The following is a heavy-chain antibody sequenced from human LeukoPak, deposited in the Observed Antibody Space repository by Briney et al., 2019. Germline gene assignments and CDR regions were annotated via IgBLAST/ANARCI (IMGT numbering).Heavy chain of an antibody. Sequence: SETLSLTCSVPGGSISSDSYYWGWLRQPPGTGLEWIGSIYSGGTTYYNPSLKSRVTISVDTSKNQFSLKLTSVTAADAAAYYCARHSRNCSGGYCYLYYWGQGTLVTVSS. CDR2: IYSGGTT. J-gene: IGHJ4*02. CDR1: GGSISSDSYY. CDR3: ARHSRNCSGGYCYLYY. V-gene: IGHV4-39*01. D-gene: IGHD2-15*01.